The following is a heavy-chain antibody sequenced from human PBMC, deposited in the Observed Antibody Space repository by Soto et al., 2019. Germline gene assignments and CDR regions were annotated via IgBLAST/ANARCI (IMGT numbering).Heavy chain of an antibody. CDR1: GFTFSSYS. J-gene: IGHJ5*02. Sequence: EVQLVESGGGLVKPGGSLRLSCAASGFTFSSYSMNWVRQAPGKGLEWVSSISSSSSYIYYADSVKGRFTISRDKAKHSLYLQMNSLRAEDTAVYYCARDLGGVVVVPAATYNWFDPWGQGTLVTVSS. V-gene: IGHV3-21*01. CDR2: ISSSSSYI. CDR3: ARDLGGVVVVPAATYNWFDP. D-gene: IGHD2-2*01.